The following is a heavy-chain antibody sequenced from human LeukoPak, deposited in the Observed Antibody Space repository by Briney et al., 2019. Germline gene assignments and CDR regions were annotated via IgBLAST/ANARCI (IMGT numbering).Heavy chain of an antibody. J-gene: IGHJ4*02. D-gene: IGHD3-22*01. CDR3: ARSLKASSSGSFDY. CDR2: IYHNGST. V-gene: IGHV4-38-2*02. Sequence: SETLSLTCTVSGYSISSGYYWGWIRQPPGKGLEWIGSIYHNGSTYYNPSLKSRVTISVDTSKNQFSLKLSSVTAADTAVYYCARSLKASSSGSFDYWGQGTLVTVSS. CDR1: GYSISSGYY.